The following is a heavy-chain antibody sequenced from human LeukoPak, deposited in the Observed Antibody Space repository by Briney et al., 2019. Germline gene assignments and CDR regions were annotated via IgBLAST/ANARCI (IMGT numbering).Heavy chain of an antibody. CDR1: GFTFSSYG. CDR3: ANGFYGSGSYIDY. J-gene: IGHJ4*02. D-gene: IGHD3-10*01. V-gene: IGHV3-30*18. CDR2: ISYDGSNK. Sequence: PGGSLRLSCAASGFTFSSYGMHWVRQAPGKGLEWVAVISYDGSNKYYAGSVKGRFTISRDNSKNTLYLQMNSLRAEDTAVYYCANGFYGSGSYIDYWGQGTLVTVSS.